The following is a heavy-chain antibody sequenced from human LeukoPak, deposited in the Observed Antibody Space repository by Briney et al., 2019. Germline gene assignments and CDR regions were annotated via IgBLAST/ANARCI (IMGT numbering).Heavy chain of an antibody. CDR3: TRMSTTGWY. J-gene: IGHJ4*02. CDR2: IKANTEGGTT. V-gene: IGHV3-15*07. Sequence: GGSLRLSCAASGFILHNAWMTWVRQAPGKGLEWVGRIKANTEGGTTDYAAPVKDRSTISRDDSKNTLYLQMNSLKTEDTAVYYCTRMSTTGWYWGQGTLVTVSS. CDR1: GFILHNAW. D-gene: IGHD5/OR15-5a*01.